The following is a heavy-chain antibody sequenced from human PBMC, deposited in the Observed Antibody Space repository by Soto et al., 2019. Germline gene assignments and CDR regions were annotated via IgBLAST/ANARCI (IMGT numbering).Heavy chain of an antibody. Sequence: EVQLLESGGGLVQPGGSLRLSCAASGLTFSTYSITWVRQAPGKGLEWVSTIRDSGHSTHYADSVRGRFAISRDNSKNTLFLQMNSLRAEDTAVYYCARVKAQILSSGWYGGDDIWGQGTMVTVSS. CDR3: ARVKAQILSSGWYGGDDI. V-gene: IGHV3-23*01. CDR2: IRDSGHST. J-gene: IGHJ3*02. D-gene: IGHD6-19*01. CDR1: GLTFSTYS.